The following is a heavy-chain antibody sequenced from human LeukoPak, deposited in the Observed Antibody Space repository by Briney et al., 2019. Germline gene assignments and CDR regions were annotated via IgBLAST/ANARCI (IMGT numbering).Heavy chain of an antibody. CDR1: GFTFDDYA. CDR3: AKASTVTTRSIDY. V-gene: IGHV3-9*01. CDR2: ISWNSGNI. J-gene: IGHJ4*02. D-gene: IGHD4-17*01. Sequence: PGRSLRLSCAASGFTFDDYAVHWVRQAPGKGLEWVSGISWNSGNIGYADSVKGRFTISRDNAKNSLYLQMNSLRAEDTALYYCAKASTVTTRSIDYWGQGTLVTVSS.